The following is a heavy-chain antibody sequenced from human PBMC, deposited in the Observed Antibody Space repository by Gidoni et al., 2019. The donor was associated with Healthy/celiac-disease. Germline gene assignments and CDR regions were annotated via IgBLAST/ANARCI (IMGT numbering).Heavy chain of an antibody. Sequence: GLEWIGEIYHSGSTNYNPSLKSRVTISVDKSKNQFSLKLSSVTAADTAVYYCARDSGYYDSSGRFDYWGQGTLVTVSS. D-gene: IGHD3-22*01. CDR3: ARDSGYYDSSGRFDY. V-gene: IGHV4-4*02. CDR2: IYHSGST. J-gene: IGHJ4*02.